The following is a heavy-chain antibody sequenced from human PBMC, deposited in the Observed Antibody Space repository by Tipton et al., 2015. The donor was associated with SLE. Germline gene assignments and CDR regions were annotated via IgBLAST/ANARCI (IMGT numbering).Heavy chain of an antibody. V-gene: IGHV4-39*01. CDR2: IYHRGNS. CDR1: GDSITNRNYY. D-gene: IGHD3-10*01. CDR3: ARTYYYGSGKTFDI. J-gene: IGHJ3*02. Sequence: TLSLTCSVSGDSITNRNYYWAWIRQPPGKGPEWIGSIYHRGNSYYNPSVKSRITISVDTPKNQFSLNLSSVTAADTAVYFCARTYYYGSGKTFDIWGQGTMVTVSS.